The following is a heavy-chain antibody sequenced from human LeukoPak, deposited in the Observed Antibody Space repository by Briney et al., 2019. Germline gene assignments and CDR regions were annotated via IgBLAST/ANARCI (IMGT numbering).Heavy chain of an antibody. J-gene: IGHJ4*02. V-gene: IGHV3-7*01. Sequence: GGSLRLSCAASGFTFSSYSMNWVRQAPGKGLEWVASIKQDESEKFSVDSVKGRFTISRDNAKNSLYLQMSSLRAGDTAVYYCARRNWGTESLESYSFDYWGQGTLVTVSS. CDR2: IKQDESEK. CDR3: ARRNWGTESLESYSFDY. CDR1: GFTFSSYS. D-gene: IGHD7-27*01.